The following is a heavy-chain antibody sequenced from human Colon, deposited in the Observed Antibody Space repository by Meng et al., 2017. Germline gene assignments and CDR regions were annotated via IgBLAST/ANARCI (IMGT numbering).Heavy chain of an antibody. CDR1: GYSFSDCY. CDR3: ARSTPSLDY. D-gene: IGHD2-15*01. V-gene: IGHV1-2*02. J-gene: IGHJ4*02. CDR2: IVPNSGDT. Sequence: QVQWGRSGTEGKRPGASVKVSCKVSGYSFSDCYIHWVRQAPGQGLEWMGWIVPNSGDTNYAQKFQGRVTMTRDTSISTTYMELIRLTSDDTAVYYCARSTPSLDYWGQGTLVTVSS.